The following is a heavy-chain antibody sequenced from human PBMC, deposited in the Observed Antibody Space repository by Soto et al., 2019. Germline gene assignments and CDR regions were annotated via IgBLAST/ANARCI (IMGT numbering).Heavy chain of an antibody. V-gene: IGHV3-33*01. CDR2: IWNDGIRK. J-gene: IGHJ4*02. CDR3: ARDDDNDANALDY. Sequence: VQLVESGGGMVQPGTSLRLSCAASGFTFSKYGMHWVRQAPGKGLEWVALIWNDGIRKVYVDSVKGRFTISRDNSKNTLDLQMNNLRDEDTAVYDCARDDDNDANALDYWGPGTLVTVSS. CDR1: GFTFSKYG.